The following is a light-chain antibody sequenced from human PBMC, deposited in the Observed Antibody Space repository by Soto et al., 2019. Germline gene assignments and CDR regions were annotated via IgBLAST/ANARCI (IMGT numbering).Light chain of an antibody. Sequence: EIVLTQSPGTLSLSPGERATLSCRASQSVTSSYLAWYQLKPGQAPRLLIYGASTRASGLPARFSGSGSGTEFTLTISSLQSEDFAVYYCRQYGRSLGFAFGGGTKVDIK. CDR1: QSVTSSY. CDR2: GAS. CDR3: RQYGRSLGFA. V-gene: IGKV3-20*01. J-gene: IGKJ4*01.